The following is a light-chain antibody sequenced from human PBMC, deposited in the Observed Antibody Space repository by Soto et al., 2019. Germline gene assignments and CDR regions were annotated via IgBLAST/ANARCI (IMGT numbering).Light chain of an antibody. CDR1: QSISSY. Sequence: DIQMTQSPSSLSASVGDRLTIACRASQSISSYLNWYQQKPGKAPKLLIYAASSLQSGVPSRFSGSGSGTDFTLTISSLQPEDFATYYCQQSYSTPPTFGQGTKVDIK. J-gene: IGKJ1*01. CDR3: QQSYSTPPT. V-gene: IGKV1-39*01. CDR2: AAS.